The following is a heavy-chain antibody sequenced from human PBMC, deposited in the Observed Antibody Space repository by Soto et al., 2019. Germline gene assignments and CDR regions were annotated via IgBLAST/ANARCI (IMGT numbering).Heavy chain of an antibody. V-gene: IGHV3-13*05. Sequence: EVQLVESGGGLVQPGGSLRLSCEASGFTFRNYDMHWVRQGTGKGLEWVSGISAAGDPDYADSVEGRFTISRENAQNSFLLQMNSLRVGDTAVYYCARTDRDFYGLDVWGQGTTVIVS. CDR2: ISAAGDP. CDR1: GFTFRNYD. CDR3: ARTDRDFYGLDV. J-gene: IGHJ6*02.